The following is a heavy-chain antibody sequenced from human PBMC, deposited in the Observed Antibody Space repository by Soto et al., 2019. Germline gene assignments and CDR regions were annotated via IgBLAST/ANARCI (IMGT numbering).Heavy chain of an antibody. J-gene: IGHJ6*02. V-gene: IGHV3-23*01. CDR1: GFNFRSYA. Sequence: GGSLRLSCAASGFNFRSYAMSWVRQAPGKGLEWVAAISGSGGSKYYADSVKGRFTISRDNSKNTLYLQMNSLRAEDTAVYYCARDLYCSGGSCYSYGMDVWGQGTTVTVSS. CDR3: ARDLYCSGGSCYSYGMDV. CDR2: ISGSGGSK. D-gene: IGHD2-15*01.